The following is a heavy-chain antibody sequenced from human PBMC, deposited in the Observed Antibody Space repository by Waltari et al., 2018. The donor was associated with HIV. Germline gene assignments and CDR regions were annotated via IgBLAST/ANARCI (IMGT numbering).Heavy chain of an antibody. CDR2: MYYSVST. CDR3: AREKPLYDLWSDSQIWGNYGLDV. D-gene: IGHD3-3*01. Sequence: QVQLQESGPGLVKPSETLSLTCSVTGDSITGSYWTWIRQHLGKRLEWIGSMYYSVSTQYNTALKSRVTMSLDTSRRQVSLMLTSVTAADTAIFYCAREKPLYDLWSDSQIWGNYGLDVWGPGTTVIVSS. CDR1: GDSITGSY. V-gene: IGHV4-59*01. J-gene: IGHJ6*02.